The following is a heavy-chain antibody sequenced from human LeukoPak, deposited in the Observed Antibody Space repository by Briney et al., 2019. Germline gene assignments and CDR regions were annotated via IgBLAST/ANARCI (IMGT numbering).Heavy chain of an antibody. J-gene: IGHJ4*02. Sequence: SETLSLTCTVSGGSISSYYWSWIRQPPGKGLEWIGYIYYSGSTNYNPSLKSRVTISVDTSKNQFSLKLSPVTAADTAVYYCARKNSYAFDYWGQGTLVTVSS. D-gene: IGHD4-23*01. CDR1: GGSISSYY. CDR3: ARKNSYAFDY. CDR2: IYYSGST. V-gene: IGHV4-59*08.